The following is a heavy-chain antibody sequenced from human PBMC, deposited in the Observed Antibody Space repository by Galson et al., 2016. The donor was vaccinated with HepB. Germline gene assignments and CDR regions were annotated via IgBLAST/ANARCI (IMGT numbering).Heavy chain of an antibody. D-gene: IGHD3-10*01. J-gene: IGHJ6*02. Sequence: SLRLSCAASGFTFPHYWMNWVRQAPGKGLEWVAIISYDGSNTYYADSVKGRFTISRDNSKSTLYLQMNSLRTEDSAMYYCAKAPYTSGSYWGNSKSTSYYGMDVWGQGTTVTVSS. V-gene: IGHV3-30*18. CDR3: AKAPYTSGSYWGNSKSTSYYGMDV. CDR1: GFTFPHYW. CDR2: ISYDGSNT.